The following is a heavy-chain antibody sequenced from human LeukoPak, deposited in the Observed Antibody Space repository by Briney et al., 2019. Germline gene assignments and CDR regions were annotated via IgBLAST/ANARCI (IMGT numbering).Heavy chain of an antibody. CDR2: IYYSGST. Sequence: SETLSLTCTVSGGSISSSFYYWGWIRQPPGKGLEWIGSIYYSGSTYYNPSLKSRVTISVDTSKNQFSLKLSSVTAADTAVYYCAREPRITMVRGVIIGYFDYWGQGTLVTVSS. V-gene: IGHV4-39*07. CDR3: AREPRITMVRGVIIGYFDY. J-gene: IGHJ4*02. D-gene: IGHD3-10*01. CDR1: GGSISSSFYY.